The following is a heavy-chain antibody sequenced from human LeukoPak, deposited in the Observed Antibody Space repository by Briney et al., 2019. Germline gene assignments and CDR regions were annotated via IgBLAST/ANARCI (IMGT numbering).Heavy chain of an antibody. CDR1: GGTFSSYA. CDR2: IIPIFGTA. D-gene: IGHD6-6*01. CDR3: ARSIAARPGYMDV. J-gene: IGHJ6*03. Sequence: SVKVSCKASGGTFSSYAISWVRQAPGQGLEWMGGIIPIFGTANYVQKFQGRVTITTDESTSTAYMELSSLRSEDTAVYYCARSIAARPGYMDVWGKGTTVTVSS. V-gene: IGHV1-69*05.